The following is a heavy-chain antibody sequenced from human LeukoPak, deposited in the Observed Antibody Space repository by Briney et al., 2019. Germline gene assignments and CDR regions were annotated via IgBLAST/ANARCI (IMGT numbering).Heavy chain of an antibody. J-gene: IGHJ3*02. CDR1: GFTSTAFE. CDR2: ITGSSNTI. Sequence: QTGGSLRLSCAASGFTSTAFEMNWVRQAPEKGLEWISYITGSSNTISYADSVKGRFTISRDNAIDSLSLQMNSLRDEDTAVYYCARNTQCAFDIWGQGTMVTVSS. D-gene: IGHD2-15*01. V-gene: IGHV3-48*02. CDR3: ARNTQCAFDI.